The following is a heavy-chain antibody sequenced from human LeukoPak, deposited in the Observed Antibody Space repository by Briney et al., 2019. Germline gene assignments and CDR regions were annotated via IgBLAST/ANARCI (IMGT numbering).Heavy chain of an antibody. CDR2: TNHSGST. Sequence: PSETLSLTCAVYGGSFSGYYWSWIRQPPGKGLEWIGETNHSGSTNYNPSLKSRVTISVDTSKNQFSLKLSSVTAADTAVYYCARGGYCTNGVCYRRYFDYWGQGTLVTVSS. V-gene: IGHV4-34*01. D-gene: IGHD2-8*01. CDR1: GGSFSGYY. J-gene: IGHJ4*02. CDR3: ARGGYCTNGVCYRRYFDY.